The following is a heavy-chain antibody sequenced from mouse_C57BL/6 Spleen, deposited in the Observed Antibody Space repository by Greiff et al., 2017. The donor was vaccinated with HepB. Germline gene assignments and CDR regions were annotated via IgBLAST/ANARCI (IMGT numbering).Heavy chain of an antibody. V-gene: IGHV1-64*01. CDR3: AIYHRNAMDY. CDR2: IHPNSGST. CDR1: GYTFTSYW. J-gene: IGHJ4*01. Sequence: VQLQQSGAELVKPGASVKLSCKASGYTFTSYWMHWVKQRPGQGLEWIGMIHPNSGSTNYNEKFKSKATLTVDKSSSTAYMQLSSLTSEDSAVYYCAIYHRNAMDYWGQGTSVTVSS.